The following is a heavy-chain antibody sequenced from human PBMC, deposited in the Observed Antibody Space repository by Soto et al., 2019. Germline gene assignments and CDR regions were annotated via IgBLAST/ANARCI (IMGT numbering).Heavy chain of an antibody. D-gene: IGHD2-2*01. CDR2: ISSSSSTI. J-gene: IGHJ6*02. V-gene: IGHV3-48*01. Sequence: EVQLVESGGGLVQPGGSLRLSCAASGFTFSRYSVNWVCQAPGKGLEWVSYISSSSSTIYYADSVKGRFTISRDNAKNSLYLQMNSLRGEDTAVYYCARAVVVPAAMSGYYYYYGMDVWGQGTTVTVSS. CDR3: ARAVVVPAAMSGYYYYYGMDV. CDR1: GFTFSRYS.